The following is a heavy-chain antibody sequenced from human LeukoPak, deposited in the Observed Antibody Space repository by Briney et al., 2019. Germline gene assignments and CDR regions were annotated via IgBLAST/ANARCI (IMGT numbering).Heavy chain of an antibody. Sequence: SETLSLTCSVSGGSINGYSWSWIRQPPGKGLEWIGYIYYSGDTNYNPSLKGRVSVSVDTSKKQFSLNLRSVTAADTAVYYCVRGPYGSSISNWFDPWGQGILVAVSS. J-gene: IGHJ5*02. CDR2: IYYSGDT. CDR3: VRGPYGSSISNWFDP. CDR1: GGSINGYS. D-gene: IGHD3-10*01. V-gene: IGHV4-59*01.